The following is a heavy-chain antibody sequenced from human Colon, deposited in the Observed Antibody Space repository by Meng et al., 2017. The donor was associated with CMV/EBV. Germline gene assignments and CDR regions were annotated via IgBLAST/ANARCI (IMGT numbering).Heavy chain of an antibody. CDR2: ISGTIDKT. CDR3: TALNDRDASAI. Sequence: GGSLRLSCAASGFSFSRCSMSWIRQAPGKGLEWVATISGTIDKTYTAESVKGRFTISRDNARDTLYLQMNSLTVEDTAVYYCTALNDRDASAIWGQGTMVTVSS. J-gene: IGHJ3*02. V-gene: IGHV3-23*01. D-gene: IGHD1-1*01. CDR1: GFSFSRCS.